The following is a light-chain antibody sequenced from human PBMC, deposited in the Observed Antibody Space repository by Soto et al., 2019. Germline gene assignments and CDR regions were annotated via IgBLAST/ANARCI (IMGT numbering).Light chain of an antibody. CDR1: QSLASNY. CDR2: TAS. V-gene: IGKV3-20*01. CDR3: QHYESSLPSYT. J-gene: IGKJ2*01. Sequence: EIVLTQSPGTLSLSPGERATLSCRASQSLASNYLAWYQQKPGQAPRLLIYTASTRATGTPDRFSGSGSGTDFTLTTSRLEPEDFAVYYCQHYESSLPSYTFGQGTKLEVK.